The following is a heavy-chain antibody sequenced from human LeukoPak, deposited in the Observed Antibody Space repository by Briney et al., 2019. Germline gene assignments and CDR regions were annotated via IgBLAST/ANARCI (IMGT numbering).Heavy chain of an antibody. D-gene: IGHD2-2*01. CDR2: IRYDGNNK. Sequence: GGSLRLSCAASGFTFSSYGMHWVRQAPGKGLEWVAFIRYDGNNKYYADSVKGRFTISRDNSKNTLYLQMNSLRAEDTAVYYCAKARVIVVVPAAAWEYYFDYWGQGTLVTVSS. CDR1: GFTFSSYG. J-gene: IGHJ4*02. V-gene: IGHV3-30*02. CDR3: AKARVIVVVPAAAWEYYFDY.